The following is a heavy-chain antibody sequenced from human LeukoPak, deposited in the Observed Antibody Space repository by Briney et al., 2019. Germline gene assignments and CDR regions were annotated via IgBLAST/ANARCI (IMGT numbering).Heavy chain of an antibody. J-gene: IGHJ5*02. D-gene: IGHD3-9*01. CDR3: ARGGYDILTGYYNWFDP. CDR2: INPNSGGT. CDR1: GYTFTGYY. Sequence: ASVKVSCKASGYTFTGYYMHWVRQAPGQGLEWIGWINPNSGGTNYAQKFQGRVTMTRDTSISTAYMELSRLRSDDTAVYYCARGGYDILTGYYNWFDPWGQGTLVTVSS. V-gene: IGHV1-2*02.